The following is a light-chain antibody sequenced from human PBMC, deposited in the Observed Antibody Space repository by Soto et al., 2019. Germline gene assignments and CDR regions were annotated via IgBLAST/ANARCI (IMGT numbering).Light chain of an antibody. V-gene: IGLV2-14*01. CDR3: NSYTTTSTPYV. CDR2: EVS. CDR1: SSDVGGYNY. Sequence: LTQPASVSGSPGQSITISCTGTSSDVGGYNYVSWYQQLPGKAPKLMIYEVSNRPSGVSIRFSGSKSGNTAFLTISGLRAEDEADYYCNSYTTTSTPYVFGTGTKVTVL. J-gene: IGLJ1*01.